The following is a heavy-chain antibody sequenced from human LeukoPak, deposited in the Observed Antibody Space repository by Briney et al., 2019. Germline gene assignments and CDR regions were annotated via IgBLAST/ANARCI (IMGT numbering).Heavy chain of an antibody. J-gene: IGHJ4*02. CDR3: ARALGAIQLWQL. CDR1: GGSFSGYY. CDR2: IYYSGST. Sequence: SSETLSLTRAVYGGSFSGYYWSWIRQHPGKGLEWIGYIYYSGSTYYNPSLKSRVTISVDTSKNQFSLKLSSVTAADTAVYYCARALGAIQLWQLWGQGTLVTVSS. V-gene: IGHV4-31*11. D-gene: IGHD5-18*01.